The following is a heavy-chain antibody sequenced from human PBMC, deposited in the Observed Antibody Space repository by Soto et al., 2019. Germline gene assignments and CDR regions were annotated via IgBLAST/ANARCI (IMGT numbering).Heavy chain of an antibody. CDR1: GFTLSNYG. CDR2: IWYDGSNK. Sequence: QVQLVESGGGVVQPGRSLRLSCAASGFTLSNYGMQWVRQAPGKGLEWVAVIWYDGSNKYYADSVKGRFTISRDNSKNTLYLQMNSLRAEDTAVYYCARDRDYYGSGSYRTNWFDPWGQGTLVTVSS. J-gene: IGHJ5*02. V-gene: IGHV3-33*01. CDR3: ARDRDYYGSGSYRTNWFDP. D-gene: IGHD3-10*01.